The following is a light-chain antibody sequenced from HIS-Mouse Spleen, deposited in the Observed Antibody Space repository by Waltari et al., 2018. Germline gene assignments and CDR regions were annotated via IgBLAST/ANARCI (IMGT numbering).Light chain of an antibody. CDR2: RNN. Sequence: QSVLTQPPSASGTPGQRVTISCSGSSSNIGSNYVYWYQQLPGTAPKLLSSRNNRRPQWVPDRFSGSKSCTSASLAISWVRSEDEADYYGAAWDDSLSGPVFGGGTKLTVL. J-gene: IGLJ3*02. CDR3: AAWDDSLSGPV. V-gene: IGLV1-47*01. CDR1: SSNIGSNY.